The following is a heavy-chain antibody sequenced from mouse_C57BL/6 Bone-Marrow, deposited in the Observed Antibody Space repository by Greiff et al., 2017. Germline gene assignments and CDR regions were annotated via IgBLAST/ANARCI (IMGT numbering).Heavy chain of an antibody. V-gene: IGHV1-69*01. Sequence: VQLQQPGAELVMPGASVKLSCKASGYTFTSYRMHRVKQRPGQGLEWIGEIDPSDSYTNYNQKFKGKSTLTVDKSSSTAYMQLSSLTAEDSAVYYCARDDYGSSYWYFDVWGTGTTVTVSS. D-gene: IGHD1-1*01. J-gene: IGHJ1*03. CDR3: ARDDYGSSYWYFDV. CDR2: IDPSDSYT. CDR1: GYTFTSYR.